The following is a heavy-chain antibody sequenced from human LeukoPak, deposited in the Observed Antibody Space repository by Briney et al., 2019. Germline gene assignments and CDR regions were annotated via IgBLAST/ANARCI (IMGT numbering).Heavy chain of an antibody. CDR2: ISSSGSTI. CDR3: AKYYFCSGRWFDP. J-gene: IGHJ5*02. V-gene: IGHV3-11*04. D-gene: IGHD3-3*01. CDR1: GFTFSEYY. Sequence: GGSLRLTCAASGFTFSEYYMSWIRQAPGKGLEWVSYISSSGSTIYYADSVKGRFTISRDNAKNSLYLQMNSLRAEDTAVYYSAKYYFCSGRWFDPWGQGTLVTVSS.